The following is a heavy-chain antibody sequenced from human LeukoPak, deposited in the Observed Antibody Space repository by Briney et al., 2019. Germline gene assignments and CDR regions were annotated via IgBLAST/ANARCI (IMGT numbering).Heavy chain of an antibody. J-gene: IGHJ4*02. CDR2: ISRNGGRT. D-gene: IGHD2-2*01. Sequence: PGGSLRLSCAASGFTFSSYAMSWVRQAPGKGLEWVPAISRNGGRTYYVDSVKGRFTISRDNSKNSLYLQMNSLRGEDTAVQYCAKTIGYCSSTRWPLDSFDYWGQGTLVTVSS. CDR1: GFTFSSYA. CDR3: AKTIGYCSSTRWPLDSFDY. V-gene: IGHV3-23*01.